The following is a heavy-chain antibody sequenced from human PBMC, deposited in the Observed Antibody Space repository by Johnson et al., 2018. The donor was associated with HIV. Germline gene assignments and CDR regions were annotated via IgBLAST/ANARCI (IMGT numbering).Heavy chain of an antibody. V-gene: IGHV3-20*04. CDR3: TTDDYGSGRALSAFDI. D-gene: IGHD3-10*01. CDR2: INWNGGST. CDR1: GFTFDDYG. Sequence: VQLVESGGGVVRPGGSLRLSCAASGFTFDDYGMSWVRQAPGKGLEWVSGINWNGGSTGYADSVKGRFTISRDNAKNSLYLQMNRLKTEDTAVYYFTTDDYGSGRALSAFDIWGQGTMVTVSS. J-gene: IGHJ3*02.